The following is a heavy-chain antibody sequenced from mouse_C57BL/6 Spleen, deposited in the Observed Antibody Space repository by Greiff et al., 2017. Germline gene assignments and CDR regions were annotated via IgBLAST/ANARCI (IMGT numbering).Heavy chain of an antibody. J-gene: IGHJ4*01. Sequence: EVNLVESGGGLVQPGGSLKLSCAASGFTFSDYGMAWVRQAPRKGPEWVAFISNLAYSIYYADTVTGRFTISRENAKNTLYLEMSSLRSEDTAMYYCARQGTTTHYYAMDYWGQGTSVTVSS. V-gene: IGHV5-15*01. CDR2: ISNLAYSI. CDR3: ARQGTTTHYYAMDY. CDR1: GFTFSDYG. D-gene: IGHD1-1*01.